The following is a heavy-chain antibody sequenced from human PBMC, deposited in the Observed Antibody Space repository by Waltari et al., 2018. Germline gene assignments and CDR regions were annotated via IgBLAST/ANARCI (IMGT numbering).Heavy chain of an antibody. CDR3: AIAPRIRPYYYYGMDV. V-gene: IGHV4-34*01. J-gene: IGHJ6*02. Sequence: QVQLQQWGAGLLKPSETLSLTCAVYGGSFSGYYWSWIRQPPGKGLEWIGEINHSGSTNYNPSLKSRVTISVDTSKNQFSLKLSSVTAADTAVYYCAIAPRIRPYYYYGMDVWGQGTTVTVSS. D-gene: IGHD4-17*01. CDR1: GGSFSGYY. CDR2: INHSGST.